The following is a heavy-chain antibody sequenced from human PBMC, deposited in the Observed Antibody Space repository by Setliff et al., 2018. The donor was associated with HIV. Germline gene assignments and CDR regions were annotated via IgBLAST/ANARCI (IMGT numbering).Heavy chain of an antibody. CDR1: GVSISSYY. D-gene: IGHD6-19*01. Sequence: SETLSLTCTVSGVSISSYYWSWIRQSQGKGLEYIGYIYSNGGTNYNPSLKSRVTISVDTSKNQFSLKLSSVTAADTAVYYCARRSGWSLDYWGQGTLVTVSS. V-gene: IGHV4-59*12. CDR2: IYSNGGT. CDR3: ARRSGWSLDY. J-gene: IGHJ4*02.